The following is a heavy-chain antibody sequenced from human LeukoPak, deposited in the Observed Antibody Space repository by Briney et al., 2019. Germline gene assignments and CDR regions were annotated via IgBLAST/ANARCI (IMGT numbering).Heavy chain of an antibody. CDR3: ARGRNLRVVVITTGNIRFDY. D-gene: IGHD3-22*01. CDR1: GGSVNMSGYY. Sequence: PSETLSLTCTVSGGSVNMSGYYWGWVRQPPGKGLEWIGEINHSGSTNYNPSLKSRVTISVDTSKNQFSLKLSSVTAADTAVYYCARGRNLRVVVITTGNIRFDYWGQGTLVTVSS. V-gene: IGHV4-34*01. J-gene: IGHJ4*02. CDR2: INHSGST.